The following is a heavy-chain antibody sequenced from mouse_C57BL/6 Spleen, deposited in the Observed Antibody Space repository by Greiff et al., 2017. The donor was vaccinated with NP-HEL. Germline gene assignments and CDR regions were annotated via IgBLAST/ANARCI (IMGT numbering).Heavy chain of an antibody. D-gene: IGHD1-1*01. CDR3: ARDYGSSWYFDV. Sequence: QVHVKQSGAELARPGASVKLSCKASGYTFTSYGISWVKQRTGQGLEWIGEIYPRSGNTYYNEKFKGKATLTADNSSSTAYMELRSLTSEDSAVYFCARDYGSSWYFDVWGTGTTVTVSS. V-gene: IGHV1-81*01. J-gene: IGHJ1*03. CDR1: GYTFTSYG. CDR2: IYPRSGNT.